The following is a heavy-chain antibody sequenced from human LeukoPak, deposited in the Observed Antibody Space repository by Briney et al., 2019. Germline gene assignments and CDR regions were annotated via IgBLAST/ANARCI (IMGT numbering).Heavy chain of an antibody. CDR3: AREVYSSGWFDY. V-gene: IGHV1-2*02. J-gene: IGHJ4*02. D-gene: IGHD6-25*01. CDR2: INPNSGGT. CDR1: GYTFTGYH. Sequence: ASVKVSCKASGYTFTGYHMHWVRQAPGQGLEWMAKINPNSGGTNYAQKFQGRVTMTRDMSISTAYMELSRLRYDDTAVYYCAREVYSSGWFDYWGQGTLVTVSS.